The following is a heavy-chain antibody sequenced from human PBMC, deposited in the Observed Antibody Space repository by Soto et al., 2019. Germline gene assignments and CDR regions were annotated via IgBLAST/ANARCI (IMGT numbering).Heavy chain of an antibody. Sequence: QVQLQESGPGLVKPSQTLSLTCTVSGGSISSGGYYWSWIRQHPGKGLEWIGYIYYSGSTYYNPSLKNRVTISVDTSKNQFSLKLSSVTAADTAVYYCARDSDYYGSGSYPSGWLGYSYYYGMDVWGQGTTVTVSS. CDR2: IYYSGST. D-gene: IGHD3-10*01. CDR3: ARDSDYYGSGSYPSGWLGYSYYYGMDV. J-gene: IGHJ6*02. V-gene: IGHV4-31*03. CDR1: GGSISSGGYY.